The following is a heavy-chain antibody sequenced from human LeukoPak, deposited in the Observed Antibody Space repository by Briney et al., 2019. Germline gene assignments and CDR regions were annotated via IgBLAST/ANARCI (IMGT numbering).Heavy chain of an antibody. CDR3: AKDRGAATDIDY. CDR1: GFTFSSYG. CDR2: IRYDGSNK. Sequence: GGSLRLSCAASGFTFSSYGMHWVRQAPGKGLEWVAFIRYDGSNKYYADSAKGRFTISRDNSKNTLYLQMNSLRAEDTAVYYCAKDRGAATDIDYWGQGTLVAVSS. J-gene: IGHJ4*02. D-gene: IGHD6-13*01. V-gene: IGHV3-30*02.